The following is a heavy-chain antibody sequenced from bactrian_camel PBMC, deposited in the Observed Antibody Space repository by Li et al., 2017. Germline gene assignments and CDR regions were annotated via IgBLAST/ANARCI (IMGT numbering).Heavy chain of an antibody. D-gene: IGHD8*01. Sequence: HVQLVESGGGSVQAGGSLRLSCVASRDTYTPFCWGWYRQAPGKEREGVASVTVDGTTKYADSVKGRFTISLDNAKNTLYLEMNSLKPEDTAMYYCAADRGASWCDLEVSSFGYWGQGTQVTVS. V-gene: IGHV3S53*01. CDR2: VTVDGTT. CDR3: AADRGASWCDLEVSSFGY. J-gene: IGHJ6*01. CDR1: RDTYTPFC.